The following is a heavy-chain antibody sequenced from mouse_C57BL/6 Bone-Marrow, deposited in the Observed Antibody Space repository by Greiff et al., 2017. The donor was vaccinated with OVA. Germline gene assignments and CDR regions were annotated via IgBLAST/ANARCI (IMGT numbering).Heavy chain of an antibody. J-gene: IGHJ4*01. Sequence: QVQLQQPGAELVMPGASVKLSCKASGYTFTSYWMHWVKQRPGQGLEWIGEIDPSDSYTNYNQKFKGKSTLTVDKSSSTAYMQLSSLTSEDSAVYYCARREPFYAIDYWGQGTSVTVSS. CDR3: ARREPFYAIDY. CDR1: GYTFTSYW. V-gene: IGHV1-69*01. CDR2: IDPSDSYT.